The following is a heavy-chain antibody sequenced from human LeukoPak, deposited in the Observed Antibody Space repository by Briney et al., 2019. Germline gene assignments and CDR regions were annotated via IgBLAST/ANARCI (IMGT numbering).Heavy chain of an antibody. J-gene: IGHJ4*02. V-gene: IGHV5-51*01. Sequence: RGESLKISCKGSGYSFTSYWIGWVRQMPGKGLEWIGIIYPGDSDTRYSPSFQGQVTISADKSISTAYLQWSSLKASDTAMYYCARHTRRYFCGGDCYYYFDYWGQGTLVTVSS. D-gene: IGHD2-21*02. CDR3: ARHTRRYFCGGDCYYYFDY. CDR2: IYPGDSDT. CDR1: GYSFTSYW.